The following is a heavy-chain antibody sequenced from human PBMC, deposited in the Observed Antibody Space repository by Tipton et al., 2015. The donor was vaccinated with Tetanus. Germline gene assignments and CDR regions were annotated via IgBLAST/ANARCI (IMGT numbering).Heavy chain of an antibody. Sequence: SLRLSCAASGFTFSIYSMNWVRQAPGKGLEWVSSIGVSSSPIYYADPVKGRFTISRDNAKNSLLLQMNSLRDEDTVVYYCARGLCTSSSCPKHYFDYWGQGTLVTVSS. V-gene: IGHV3-48*02. J-gene: IGHJ4*02. D-gene: IGHD2-2*01. CDR3: ARGLCTSSSCPKHYFDY. CDR2: IGVSSSPI. CDR1: GFTFSIYS.